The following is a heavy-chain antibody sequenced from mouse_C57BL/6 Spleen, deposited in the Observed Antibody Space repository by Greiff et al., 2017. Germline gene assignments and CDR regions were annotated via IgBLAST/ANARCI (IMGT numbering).Heavy chain of an antibody. V-gene: IGHV7-3*01. D-gene: IGHD4-1*02. J-gene: IGHJ3*01. CDR1: GFTFTDYY. CDR3: ASRSTGAWFAY. CDR2: IRNKANGYTT. Sequence: DVHLVESGGGLVQPGGSLSLSCAASGFTFTDYYMSWVRQPPGKALEWLGFIRNKANGYTTEYSASVKGRFTISRDNSQSILYLQMNALRAEDSATYYCASRSTGAWFAYWGQGTLVTVSA.